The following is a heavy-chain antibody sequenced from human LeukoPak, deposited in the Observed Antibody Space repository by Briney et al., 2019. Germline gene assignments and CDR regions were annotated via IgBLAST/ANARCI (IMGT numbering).Heavy chain of an antibody. CDR2: IYYSGST. CDR1: GGSISSYY. CDR3: ARGNGGYVGY. J-gene: IGHJ4*02. Sequence: SETLSLTCTVSGGSISSYYWSWIRQPPGKGLEWIGYIYYSGSTNYNPSLKSRVTISVDTSKNQFSLKLSSVTAADTAVYYCARGNGGYVGYWGQGTMVTVSS. D-gene: IGHD2-8*01. V-gene: IGHV4-59*01.